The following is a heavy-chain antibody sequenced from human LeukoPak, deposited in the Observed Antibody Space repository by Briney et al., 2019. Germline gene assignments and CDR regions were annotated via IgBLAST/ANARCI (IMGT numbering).Heavy chain of an antibody. V-gene: IGHV3-64D*06. Sequence: AESLRLSCSASGFTFSSHAMHWVRQAPGKGLEYFSAISSNGGSTYYADSVKGRFTISRDNSKNTLYLQMSSLRAEDTAVYYCVTDRRGILVRGTTFDYWGQGTLVTVSS. CDR2: ISSNGGST. CDR1: GFTFSSHA. D-gene: IGHD3-10*01. J-gene: IGHJ4*02. CDR3: VTDRRGILVRGTTFDY.